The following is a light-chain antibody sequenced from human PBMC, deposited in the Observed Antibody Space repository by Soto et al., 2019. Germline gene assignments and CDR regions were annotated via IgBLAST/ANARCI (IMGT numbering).Light chain of an antibody. V-gene: IGKV3-15*01. CDR1: QSVSSN. Sequence: EIVMTQSPATLSVSPGERATLSCRASQSVSSNLAWYQQKPGQAPRLLIYGASSMASGIPARFIGSGSGTEFTLTISSLQSEDFAVYYCQQYDNWPPVTFGPGTKVDI. CDR3: QQYDNWPPVT. J-gene: IGKJ3*01. CDR2: GAS.